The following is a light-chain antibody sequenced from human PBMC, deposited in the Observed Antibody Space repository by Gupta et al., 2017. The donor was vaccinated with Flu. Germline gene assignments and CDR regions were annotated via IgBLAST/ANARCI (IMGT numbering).Light chain of an antibody. CDR1: QSVRSTY. CDR2: GGS. Sequence: GTLYLSPGERTTLSCWASQSVRSTYLAWYQQKPGQAPRLLIFGGSNRATGIPDRFSGSGSGTEFTLTISGLEPEDFAVDYGQQEGNSPFTCGRGTKLEI. J-gene: IGKJ2*01. V-gene: IGKV3-20*01. CDR3: QQEGNSPFT.